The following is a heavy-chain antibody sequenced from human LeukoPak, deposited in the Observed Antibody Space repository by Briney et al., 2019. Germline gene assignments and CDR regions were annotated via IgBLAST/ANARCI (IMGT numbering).Heavy chain of an antibody. V-gene: IGHV3-7*01. J-gene: IGHJ4*02. CDR3: ARDYCSGGSCYGIFDY. Sequence: PGGSLRLSCVTSGFTFTRHWMTWVRQAPGKGLEWVANINENASEKKYVDSVKGRFTISRDNAQNSLFLQMNNLRVDDTAVYYCARDYCSGGSCYGIFDYWGQGTLVTVSS. D-gene: IGHD2-15*01. CDR1: GFTFTRHW. CDR2: INENASEK.